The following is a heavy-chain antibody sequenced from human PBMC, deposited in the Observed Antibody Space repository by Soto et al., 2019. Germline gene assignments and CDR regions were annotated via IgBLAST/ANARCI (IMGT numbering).Heavy chain of an antibody. V-gene: IGHV3-30-3*01. Sequence: QVQLVESGGGVVQPGRSLRLSCAASGFTFSSYAMHWVRQAPGKGLEWVAVISYDGSNKYYADSVKGRFTISRDNSKNTLYLQMNSLRAEDTAVYYCARDHYYDSSGYYYAPFDYWGQGTLVTVSS. CDR3: ARDHYYDSSGYYYAPFDY. D-gene: IGHD3-22*01. CDR2: ISYDGSNK. CDR1: GFTFSSYA. J-gene: IGHJ4*02.